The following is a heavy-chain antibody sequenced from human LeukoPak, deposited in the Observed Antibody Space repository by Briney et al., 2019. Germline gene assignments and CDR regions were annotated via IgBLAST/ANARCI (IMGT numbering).Heavy chain of an antibody. CDR1: GFTFSTYA. CDR2: ISGSGGST. J-gene: IGHJ6*02. CDR3: ARNGGHDSEYFYGMDV. D-gene: IGHD5-12*01. V-gene: IGHV3-23*01. Sequence: GGSLRLSCAASGFTFSTYAMSWVRQAPGKGLEWVSDISGSGGSTYYADSVKGRFTVSRDNSKNTLYLQMNSLRAEDTAVYYCARNGGHDSEYFYGMDVWGQGTTVTVSS.